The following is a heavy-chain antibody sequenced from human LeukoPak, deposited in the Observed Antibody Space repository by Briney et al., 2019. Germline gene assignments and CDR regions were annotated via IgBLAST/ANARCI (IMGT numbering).Heavy chain of an antibody. CDR3: AKRDDCSSTSCPGTYGMDV. CDR1: GFTFDDYA. Sequence: PGGSLRLSCAASGFTFDDYAMHWVRQAPGKGLEWVSGISWNSGSIGYADSVKGRFTISRGNAKNSLYLQMNSLRAEDTALYYCAKRDDCSSTSCPGTYGMDVWGQGTTVTVSS. D-gene: IGHD2-2*01. CDR2: ISWNSGSI. V-gene: IGHV3-9*01. J-gene: IGHJ6*02.